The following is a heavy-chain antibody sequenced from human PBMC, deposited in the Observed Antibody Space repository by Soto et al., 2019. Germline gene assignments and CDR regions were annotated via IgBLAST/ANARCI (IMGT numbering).Heavy chain of an antibody. V-gene: IGHV4-34*01. CDR3: ARAKGVVIPHYYFDY. CDR2: INHSGST. Sequence: SETLSLTCAVYGGSFSGYYWSWIRQPPGKGLEWIGEINHSGSTNYNPSLKSRVTISVDTSKNQFSLKLSSVTAADTAVYYCARAKGVVIPHYYFDYWGQGTLVTVSS. CDR1: GGSFSGYY. J-gene: IGHJ4*02. D-gene: IGHD3-3*01.